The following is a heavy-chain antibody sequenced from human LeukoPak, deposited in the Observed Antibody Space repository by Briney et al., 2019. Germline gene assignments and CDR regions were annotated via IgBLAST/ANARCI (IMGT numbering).Heavy chain of an antibody. CDR3: ARRPGKYQPLPFDY. J-gene: IGHJ4*02. D-gene: IGHD2-2*01. CDR1: GSIITNYW. Sequence: GASLQISCEGSGSIITNYWIGWRRPLPGKRLEWTDIIYPGDSDTKYSSSFQRQVIISADNTISTSLLQSSRLNASATAQYYCARRPGKYQPLPFDYWGQGTLVTVSS. V-gene: IGHV5-51*01. CDR2: IYPGDSDT.